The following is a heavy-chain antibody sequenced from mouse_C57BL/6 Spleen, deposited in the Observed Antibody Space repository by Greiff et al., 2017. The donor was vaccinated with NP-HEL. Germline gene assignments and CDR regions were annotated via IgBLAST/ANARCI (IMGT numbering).Heavy chain of an antibody. D-gene: IGHD2-5*01. Sequence: VQLQQSGAELVRPGASVTLSCKASGYTFTDYEMHWVKQTPVHGLEWIGAIDPETGGTAYNQKFKGKAILTADKSSSTAYMELRSLTSEDSAVYYCTRVTRPYSNYLDWGQGTTLTVSS. CDR3: TRVTRPYSNYLD. J-gene: IGHJ2*01. CDR1: GYTFTDYE. CDR2: IDPETGGT. V-gene: IGHV1-15*01.